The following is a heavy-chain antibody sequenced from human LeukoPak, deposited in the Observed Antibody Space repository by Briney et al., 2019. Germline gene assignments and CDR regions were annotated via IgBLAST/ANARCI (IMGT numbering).Heavy chain of an antibody. CDR1: GGSISSSSYY. V-gene: IGHV4-39*01. Sequence: ASETLSLTCTVSGGSISSSSYYWGWIRQPPGKGLEWIGSIYYSGSTYYNPSLKSRVTISVDTSKNQFSLKLSSVTAADTAVYYCARQDGDPPYYYYYMDVWGKGTTVTVSS. J-gene: IGHJ6*03. D-gene: IGHD4-17*01. CDR2: IYYSGST. CDR3: ARQDGDPPYYYYYMDV.